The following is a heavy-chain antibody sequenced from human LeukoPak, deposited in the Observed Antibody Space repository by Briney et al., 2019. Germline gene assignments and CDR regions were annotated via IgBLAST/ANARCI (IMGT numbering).Heavy chain of an antibody. V-gene: IGHV4-30-2*01. CDR1: GGSISSGGYS. CDR2: IYHSGST. Sequence: SQTLSLTCAVSGGSISSGGYSWSWIRQPPGKGLEWIGYIYHSGSTYYNPSLKSRVTISVGRSKNQFSLKLSSVTAADTAVYYCARGYSGYGPIDYWGQGTLVTVSS. D-gene: IGHD5-12*01. CDR3: ARGYSGYGPIDY. J-gene: IGHJ4*02.